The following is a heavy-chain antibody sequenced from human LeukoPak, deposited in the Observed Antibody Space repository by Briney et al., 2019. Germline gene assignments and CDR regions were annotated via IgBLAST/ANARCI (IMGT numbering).Heavy chain of an antibody. CDR2: INSDGSTT. D-gene: IGHD6-13*01. CDR3: ARRQYRSSWYYFDY. CDR1: GFSLSSYW. J-gene: IGHJ4*02. Sequence: PGGSLRLSCAASGFSLSSYWMHWVRQAPGKGLVWVSRINSDGSTTNYADSVKGRFTISRDNAKNTLYLKMNSLRAEETAVYYCARRQYRSSWYYFDYWGQGTLVTVSS. V-gene: IGHV3-74*01.